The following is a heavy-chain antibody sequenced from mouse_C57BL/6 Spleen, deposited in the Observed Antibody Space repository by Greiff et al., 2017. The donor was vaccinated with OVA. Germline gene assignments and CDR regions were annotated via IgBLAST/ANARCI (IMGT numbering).Heavy chain of an antibody. CDR1: GYTFTNYW. CDR2: IYPGGGYT. D-gene: IGHD1-1*01. J-gene: IGHJ2*01. V-gene: IGHV1-63*01. CDR3: ARSHYDYDSSFYFDY. Sequence: QVQLKESGAELVRPGTSVKMSCKASGYTFTNYWIGWAKQRPGHGLEWIGDIYPGGGYTNYNEKFKGKATLTADKSSSTAYMQFSSLTSEDSAIYDCARSHYDYDSSFYFDYWGQGTTLTVSS.